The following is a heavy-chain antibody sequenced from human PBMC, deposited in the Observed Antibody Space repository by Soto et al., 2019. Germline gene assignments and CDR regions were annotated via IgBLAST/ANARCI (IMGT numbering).Heavy chain of an antibody. CDR2: INHSGST. V-gene: IGHV4-34*01. Sequence: QVQLQQWGAGLLKPSETLSLTCAVYGGSFSGYYWSWIRQPPGKGLEWIGEINHSGSTNYNPSLKSRVNISVDTSKNQFSLKLSSVTAADTAVYYCARASSSWYFDYWGQGTLVTVSS. CDR3: ARASSSWYFDY. CDR1: GGSFSGYY. J-gene: IGHJ4*02. D-gene: IGHD6-13*01.